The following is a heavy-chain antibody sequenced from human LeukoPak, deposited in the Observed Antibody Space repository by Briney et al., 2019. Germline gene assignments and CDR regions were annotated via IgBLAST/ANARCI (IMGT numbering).Heavy chain of an antibody. V-gene: IGHV1-3*01. CDR3: ARDQGGVAVTRVY. CDR1: GCTFTSYA. Sequence: ASVKVSCKASGCTFTSYAMHWVRQAPGQRLEWMGWINAGNGNTKYSQKFQGRVTITRDTSASTAYMELSSLRSEDTAVYYCARDQGGVAVTRVYWGQGTLVTVSS. CDR2: INAGNGNT. J-gene: IGHJ4*02. D-gene: IGHD6-19*01.